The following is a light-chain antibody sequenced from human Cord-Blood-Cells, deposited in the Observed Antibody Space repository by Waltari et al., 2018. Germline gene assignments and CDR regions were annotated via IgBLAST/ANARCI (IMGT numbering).Light chain of an antibody. V-gene: IGLV1-40*01. CDR2: GTS. Sequence: SVLSPPPYMSVAPVARVPFPSPLCCSIIRAGVDVHRYHQLSRTAPKLLIYGTSNRPSGVPDRFSGSKSGTSASLAITGLQAEDEADYYCQSYDSSLSGSVFGGGTKLTVL. CDR1: CSIIRAGVD. J-gene: IGLJ3*02. CDR3: QSYDSSLSGSV.